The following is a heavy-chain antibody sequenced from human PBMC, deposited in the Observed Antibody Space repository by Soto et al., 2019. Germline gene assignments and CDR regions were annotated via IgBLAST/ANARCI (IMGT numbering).Heavy chain of an antibody. J-gene: IGHJ4*02. Sequence: QVQLQESGPGLVKPSGTLSLTCAVSGGSITSNNWWSWVRQPPGKGLEWIGEIYHSGSTNYNPSLKSRXXIXVVXSKNQFSLKLSSVTAADTAVYYCAKKQYLVGIFDYWGQGILVTVSS. D-gene: IGHD6-13*01. CDR1: GGSITSNNW. V-gene: IGHV4-4*02. CDR2: IYHSGST. CDR3: AKKQYLVGIFDY.